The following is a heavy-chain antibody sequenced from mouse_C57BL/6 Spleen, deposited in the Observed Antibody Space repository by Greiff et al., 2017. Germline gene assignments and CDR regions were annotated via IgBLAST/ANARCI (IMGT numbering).Heavy chain of an antibody. Sequence: EVQVVESGPELVKPGASVKIPCKASGYTFTDYNMDWVKQSHGKSLEWIGDINPNNGGTIYNQKFKGKATLTVDKSSSTAYMELRSLTSEDTAVYYCARRGDYDDWYFDVWGTGTTVTVSS. V-gene: IGHV1-18*01. CDR2: INPNNGGT. CDR3: ARRGDYDDWYFDV. J-gene: IGHJ1*03. D-gene: IGHD2-4*01. CDR1: GYTFTDYN.